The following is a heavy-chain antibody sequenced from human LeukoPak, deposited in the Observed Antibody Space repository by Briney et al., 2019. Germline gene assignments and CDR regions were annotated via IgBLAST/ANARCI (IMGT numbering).Heavy chain of an antibody. J-gene: IGHJ4*02. CDR2: IYHSGST. V-gene: IGHV4-30-2*01. CDR3: ARADNHFDC. CDR1: GGSITCGGYS. Sequence: SETLSLTCAVSGGSITCGGYSWSWIRQPPGKGLEWIGYIYHSGSTYYNPSLKSRVTISLDRSKNQFSLKLSSVTAADTAVYHCARADNHFDCWGQGTLVTVSS. D-gene: IGHD5-24*01.